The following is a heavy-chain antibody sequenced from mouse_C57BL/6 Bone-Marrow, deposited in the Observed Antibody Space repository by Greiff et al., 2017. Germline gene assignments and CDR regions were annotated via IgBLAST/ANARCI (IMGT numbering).Heavy chain of an antibody. D-gene: IGHD1-1*01. CDR2: ISSGGDYT. V-gene: IGHV5-9-1*02. CDR3: VTTVVDYAMDY. J-gene: IGHJ4*01. Sequence: DVHLVESGEGLVKPGGSLKLSCAASGFTFSSYAMSWVRQTPEKRLEWVAYISSGGDYTYYAHTVKGRFTISRDNARNTLYLHRSSLKSEDTAMYYSVTTVVDYAMDYWGQGTSVTVSS. CDR1: GFTFSSYA.